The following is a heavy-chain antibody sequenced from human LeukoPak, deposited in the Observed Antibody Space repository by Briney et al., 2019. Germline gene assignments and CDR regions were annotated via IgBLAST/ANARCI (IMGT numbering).Heavy chain of an antibody. J-gene: IGHJ4*02. Sequence: GGSLRLSCAASGFTFSNFAMHWVRQAPGKGPEWVSFMSYDGSQYHADSVKGRFTISRDNSKNTLFPQVNSLRVEDTAVYYCARVLIGAAGCIDSWGQGTLVTVSS. CDR1: GFTFSNFA. CDR3: ARVLIGAAGCIDS. V-gene: IGHV3-30*01. CDR2: MSYDGSQ. D-gene: IGHD6-13*01.